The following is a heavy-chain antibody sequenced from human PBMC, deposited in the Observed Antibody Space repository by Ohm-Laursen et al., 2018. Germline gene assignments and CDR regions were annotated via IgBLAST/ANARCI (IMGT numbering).Heavy chain of an antibody. CDR1: GFTFSNAW. Sequence: GSLRLSCTASGFTFSNAWMSWVRQAPGKGLEWVGRIKSKTDGGTTDYAAPVKGRFTISRDDSKNTLYLQMNSLKTEDTAVYYCTTRGVVERDCDYWGQGTLVTVSS. J-gene: IGHJ4*02. CDR2: IKSKTDGGTT. D-gene: IGHD3-22*01. V-gene: IGHV3-15*01. CDR3: TTRGVVERDCDY.